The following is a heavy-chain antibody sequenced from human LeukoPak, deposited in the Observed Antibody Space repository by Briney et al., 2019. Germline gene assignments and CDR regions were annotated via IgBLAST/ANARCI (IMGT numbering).Heavy chain of an antibody. CDR2: INWNGGST. D-gene: IGHD2-15*01. J-gene: IGHJ4*02. CDR3: AKTGVGYCTGGSCSAADY. CDR1: GFTFDDYG. Sequence: GGSLRLSCAASGFTFDDYGMSWVRQAPGKGLEWVSGINWNGGSTGYADSVKGRFTISRDNAKNSLYLQMNSLRAEDTAVFYCAKTGVGYCTGGSCSAADYWGQGTLVTVSS. V-gene: IGHV3-20*04.